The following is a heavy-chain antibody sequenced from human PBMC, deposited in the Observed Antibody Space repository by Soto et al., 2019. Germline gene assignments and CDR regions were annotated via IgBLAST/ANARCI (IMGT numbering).Heavy chain of an antibody. CDR2: ISYDGSNK. Sequence: PGGSLRLCCAASGFTFSSYDIHWVRQAPGKGLEWVAVISYDGSNKYYADSVKGRFTISRDNSKNTLYLQMNSLRAEDTAVYSCAKVHCNSTSCYPNYYYYYGMDVWGQGTTVTVSS. V-gene: IGHV3-30*18. J-gene: IGHJ6*02. D-gene: IGHD2-2*01. CDR3: AKVHCNSTSCYPNYYYYYGMDV. CDR1: GFTFSSYD.